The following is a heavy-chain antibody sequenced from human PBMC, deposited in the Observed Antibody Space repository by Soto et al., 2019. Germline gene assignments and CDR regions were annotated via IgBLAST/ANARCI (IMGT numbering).Heavy chain of an antibody. V-gene: IGHV4-59*08. CDR1: GGSISSYY. Sequence: SETLSLTCTVSGGSISSYYWSWIRQPPGKGLEWIGYIYYSGSTNYNPSLKSRVTISVDTSKNQFSLKLSSVTAADTAVYYCARHQVRYYYYYYMDVWGKGTTVTVSS. CDR2: IYYSGST. J-gene: IGHJ6*03. CDR3: ARHQVRYYYYYYMDV.